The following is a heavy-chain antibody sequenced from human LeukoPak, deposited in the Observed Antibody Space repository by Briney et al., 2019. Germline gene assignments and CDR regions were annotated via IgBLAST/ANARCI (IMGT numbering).Heavy chain of an antibody. CDR1: GFTFSSYS. CDR3: ASMNDYGDHDY. D-gene: IGHD4-17*01. Sequence: GSLRLSCAASGFTFSSYSMKWVRQAPGKGLEWVSSISSSSSYIYYADSVKGRFTISRDNAKNSLYLQMNSMRAEDTAVYYCASMNDYGDHDYWGQGTLVTVSS. J-gene: IGHJ4*02. CDR2: ISSSSSYI. V-gene: IGHV3-21*01.